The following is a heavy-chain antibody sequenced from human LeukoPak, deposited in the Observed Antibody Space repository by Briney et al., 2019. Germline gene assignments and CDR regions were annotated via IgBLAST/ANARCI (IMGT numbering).Heavy chain of an antibody. V-gene: IGHV1-2*02. CDR3: ARYLAAPYDAFDI. Sequence: ASVKVSCKASGYTFTGYFMHWVRQAPGQGLEWMGWINSNSGGVHYAQNFQGRVTMTRDTSISTAYMDLTRLRYDDTAVYFCARYLAAPYDAFDIWGQGTMVTVSS. CDR1: GYTFTGYF. CDR2: INSNSGGV. D-gene: IGHD2-15*01. J-gene: IGHJ3*02.